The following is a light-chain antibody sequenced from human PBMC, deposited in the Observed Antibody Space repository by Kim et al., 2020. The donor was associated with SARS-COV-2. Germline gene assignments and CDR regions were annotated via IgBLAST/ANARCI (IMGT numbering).Light chain of an antibody. Sequence: GDRITNAGRASQSIINWLAWYQQKPGRAPRLLIYRTSNLESGVPSRFSGSGTGTEYTLTISSLETDDFATYYCQQYNDYSRSFGQGTKVDSK. CDR3: QQYNDYSRS. CDR1: QSIINW. V-gene: IGKV1-5*03. J-gene: IGKJ1*01. CDR2: RTS.